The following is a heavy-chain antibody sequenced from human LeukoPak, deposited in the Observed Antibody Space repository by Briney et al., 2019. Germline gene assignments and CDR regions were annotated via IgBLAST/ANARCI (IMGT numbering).Heavy chain of an antibody. CDR1: GGSISINNYY. CDR2: IYYTATT. D-gene: IGHD3-9*01. CDR3: ARGPYDILTGGFDY. V-gene: IGHV4-39*07. J-gene: IGHJ4*02. Sequence: SETLSLTCTVSGGSISINNYYWAWIRQPPGKGLEWIGSIYYTATTYYNPSLKNRVTISVDTSKNQFSLRLSSVTAADTAVYYCARGPYDILTGGFDYWGQGTLVTVSS.